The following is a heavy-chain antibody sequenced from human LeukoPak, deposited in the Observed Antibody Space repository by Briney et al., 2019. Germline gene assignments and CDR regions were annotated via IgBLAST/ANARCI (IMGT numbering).Heavy chain of an antibody. CDR2: IWYDGSNK. CDR3: ARPYDSSGYYYFDY. Sequence: PGGSLRLSCAASGFTFSSYGMHWVRQAPGKGLEWVAIIWYDGSNKYYADSVKGRFTISRDNSKNTLYLQMNSLRAEDTAVHYCARPYDSSGYYYFDYWGQGTLVTVSS. J-gene: IGHJ4*02. CDR1: GFTFSSYG. D-gene: IGHD3-22*01. V-gene: IGHV3-33*01.